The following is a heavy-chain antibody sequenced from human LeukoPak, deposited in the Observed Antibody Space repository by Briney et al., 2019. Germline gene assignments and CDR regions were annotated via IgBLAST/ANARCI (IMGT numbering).Heavy chain of an antibody. V-gene: IGHV3-30-3*01. Sequence: GGSLRLSCAASGFTFSSYAMSWVRQAPGKGLEWVAFISYDGSNKYYADSVKGRFTISRDNSKNTLYLQMNSLRAEDTAVYYCARAGDFWSGYYNSGYYYYGMDVWGQGTTVTVSS. CDR2: ISYDGSNK. D-gene: IGHD3-3*01. CDR3: ARAGDFWSGYYNSGYYYYGMDV. CDR1: GFTFSSYA. J-gene: IGHJ6*02.